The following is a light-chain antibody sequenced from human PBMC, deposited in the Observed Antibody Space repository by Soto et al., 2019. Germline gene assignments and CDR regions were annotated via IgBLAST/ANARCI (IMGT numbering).Light chain of an antibody. CDR3: QQYNNWPPIT. J-gene: IGKJ5*01. V-gene: IGKV3-15*01. Sequence: EIVMTQSPATLSVSPGERATLSCRASQSVSSNLAWYQQKTGQAPRLLIYGASTRATGIPARFSGSGSGTEFTLTISSLQSADFAVSYCQQYNNWPPITFGQGTRLEIK. CDR2: GAS. CDR1: QSVSSN.